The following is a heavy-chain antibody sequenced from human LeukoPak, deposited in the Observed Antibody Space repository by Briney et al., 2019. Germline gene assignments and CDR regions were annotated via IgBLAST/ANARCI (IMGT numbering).Heavy chain of an antibody. V-gene: IGHV1-24*01. J-gene: IGHJ4*02. CDR1: GYTLTELS. Sequence: ASVKVSCKVSGYTLTELSMHWVRQAPGKGLEWMGGFDPEDGETIYAQKFQGRVTMTEDTSTDTAYMELGSLRSEDTAVYYCATALRFLEWPYWGYWGQGTLVTVSS. CDR2: FDPEDGET. CDR3: ATALRFLEWPYWGY. D-gene: IGHD3-3*01.